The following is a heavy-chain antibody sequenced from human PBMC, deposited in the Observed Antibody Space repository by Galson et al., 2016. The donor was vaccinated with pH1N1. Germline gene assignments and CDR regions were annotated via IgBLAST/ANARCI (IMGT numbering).Heavy chain of an antibody. Sequence: SLRLSCAASGFTSSVFAMCWVRQAPGKGLEWVSGISASGASTHFADSVKGRFTISRDNSKNALYLEMNSLTGEDTAFYYCVKYDSSGYYYGRLANWGQGTLVTVSS. CDR2: ISASGAST. CDR3: VKYDSSGYYYGRLAN. J-gene: IGHJ4*02. D-gene: IGHD3-22*01. CDR1: GFTSSVFA. V-gene: IGHV3-23*01.